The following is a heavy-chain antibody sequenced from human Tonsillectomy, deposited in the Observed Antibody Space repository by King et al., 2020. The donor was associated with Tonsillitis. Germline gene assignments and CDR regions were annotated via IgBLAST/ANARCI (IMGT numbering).Heavy chain of an antibody. D-gene: IGHD5-12*01. V-gene: IGHV3-30*18. CDR3: AKHRWLNSMDANFDY. J-gene: IGHJ4*02. CDR2: ISSDGNNK. Sequence: VQLVESGGGVVQPGRSLRLSCAASGFTFSSFGMHWVRQAPGKGLEWVAVISSDGNNKYYADSVKGRFTISRDNSKNTLYVQMNSLRAEDTAIYYCAKHRWLNSMDANFDYWGQGTLVTVSS. CDR1: GFTFSSFG.